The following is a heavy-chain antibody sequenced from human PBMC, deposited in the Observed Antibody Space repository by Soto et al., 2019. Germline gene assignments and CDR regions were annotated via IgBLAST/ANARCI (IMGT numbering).Heavy chain of an antibody. J-gene: IGHJ6*03. CDR1: GFTFGDYA. D-gene: IGHD3-10*01. CDR2: IRSKAYGGTT. CDR3: TRDDGITMVRGVIFYYYYYMDV. Sequence: GGSLRLSCTASGFTFGDYAMSWFRQAPGKGLEWVGFIRSKAYGGTTEYAASVKGRFTISRDDSKSIAYLQMNSLKTEDTAVYYCTRDDGITMVRGVIFYYYYYMDVWGKGTTVTVSS. V-gene: IGHV3-49*03.